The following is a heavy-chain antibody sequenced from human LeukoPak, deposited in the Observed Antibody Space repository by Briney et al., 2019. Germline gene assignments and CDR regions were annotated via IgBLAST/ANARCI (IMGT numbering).Heavy chain of an antibody. V-gene: IGHV4-61*02. CDR2: IYTSGST. J-gene: IGHJ3*02. CDR3: ARAEWELDDAFDI. Sequence: SETLSLTCTVSGGSISSGSYSWNWIRQPAGKGLEWIGRIYTSGSTNYNPSLKSRLTISVDTSKNQFSLKLSSVTAADPAVYYCARAEWELDDAFDIWGQGTMVTVSS. CDR1: GGSISSGSYS. D-gene: IGHD1-26*01.